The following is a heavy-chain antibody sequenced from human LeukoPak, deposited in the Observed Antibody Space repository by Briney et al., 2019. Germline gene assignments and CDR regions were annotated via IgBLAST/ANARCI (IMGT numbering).Heavy chain of an antibody. J-gene: IGHJ4*02. CDR1: GFTFSSYA. V-gene: IGHV3-30*14. D-gene: IGHD3/OR15-3a*01. Sequence: GGSLRLSCAASGFTFSSYAMHWVRQAPGKGLEWVAVISYDGTNKYYADSVKGRFTISRDNFKYTLYFQMNSLRTEDTAVYYCARDSGFSGTQRGEYWGQGTLVTVSS. CDR3: ARDSGFSGTQRGEY. CDR2: ISYDGTNK.